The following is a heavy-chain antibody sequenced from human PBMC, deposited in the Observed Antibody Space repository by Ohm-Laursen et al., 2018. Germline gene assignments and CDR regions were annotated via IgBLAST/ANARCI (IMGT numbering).Heavy chain of an antibody. V-gene: IGHV3-48*03. J-gene: IGHJ6*02. D-gene: IGHD3-10*01. CDR1: GFTFSSYE. Sequence: SLRLSCAASGFTFSSYEMNWVRQAPGKGLEWVSYISSSGSTIYYADSVKGRFTISRDNAKNSLYLQMNSLRAEDTAVYYCAGVLMVRGVYTYMDVWGQGTTVTVSS. CDR2: ISSSGSTI. CDR3: AGVLMVRGVYTYMDV.